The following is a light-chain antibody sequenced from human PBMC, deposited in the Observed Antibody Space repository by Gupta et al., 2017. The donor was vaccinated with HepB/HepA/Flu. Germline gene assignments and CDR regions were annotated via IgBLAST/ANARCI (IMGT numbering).Light chain of an antibody. J-gene: IGLJ2*01. CDR3: CSYAGSSTVV. CDR2: EVS. CDR1: SSDVGGYNL. Sequence: QSALTQPASVSGSPGQSIPISFTGTSSDVGGYNLVSLYQQHPGKAPKLMIYEVSKRPSGVSNRFSGSKSGNTASLTISGLQAEDEADYYCCSYAGSSTVVFGGGTKLTVL. V-gene: IGLV2-23*02.